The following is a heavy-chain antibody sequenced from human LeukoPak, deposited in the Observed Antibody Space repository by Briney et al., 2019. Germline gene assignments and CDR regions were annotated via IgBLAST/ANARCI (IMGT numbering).Heavy chain of an antibody. CDR1: GYTFTGYY. J-gene: IGHJ6*02. Sequence: GASVTVSCKASGYTFTGYYMHWVRQAPGQGLEWMGWINPNSGGTNYAQKFQGRVTMTRDTSISTAYMELSRLRSDDTAVYYCARDWPPSSDFWSGSQSRGIYYYYGMDVWGQGTTVTVSS. D-gene: IGHD3-3*01. CDR2: INPNSGGT. V-gene: IGHV1-2*02. CDR3: ARDWPPSSDFWSGSQSRGIYYYYGMDV.